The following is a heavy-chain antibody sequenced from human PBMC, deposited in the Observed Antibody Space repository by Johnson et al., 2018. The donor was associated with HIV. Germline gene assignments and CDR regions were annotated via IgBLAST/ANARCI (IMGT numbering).Heavy chain of an antibody. CDR1: GFTVSSNY. D-gene: IGHD2-15*01. Sequence: VQLVESGGGLVQPGGSLRLSCVVSGFTVSSNYITWVRQAPGKGPGWVAVIYSGGDTYYADSVQGQFTISRDNHKNTQQLQMNSRRVEDTALYYCARVRGDCSGGSCYRWGTFDIWGQGTMVTVSS. J-gene: IGHJ3*02. CDR2: IYSGGDT. CDR3: ARVRGDCSGGSCYRWGTFDI. V-gene: IGHV3-66*02.